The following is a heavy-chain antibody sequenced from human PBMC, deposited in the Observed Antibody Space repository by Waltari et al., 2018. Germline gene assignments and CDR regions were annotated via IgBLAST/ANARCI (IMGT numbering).Heavy chain of an antibody. V-gene: IGHV1-24*01. CDR1: GYTLTELS. Sequence: QVQLVQSGAEVKKPGASVKVSCKVSGYTLTELSMHWVRQAPGKGLEWMGGFDPEDGETIYAQKFQGRVTMTEDTSTDTAYMELSSLRSEDTAVYYCARVPMVRGVSHYYYGMDVWGQGTTVTVSS. J-gene: IGHJ6*02. CDR3: ARVPMVRGVSHYYYGMDV. D-gene: IGHD3-10*01. CDR2: FDPEDGET.